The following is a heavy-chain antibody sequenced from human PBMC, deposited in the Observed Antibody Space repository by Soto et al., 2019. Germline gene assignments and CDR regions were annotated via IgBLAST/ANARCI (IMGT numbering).Heavy chain of an antibody. CDR2: IKEDGSEK. Sequence: PGGSLRLSCAASGFTLNSYWMTWVRQAPGKGLEWVANIKEDGSEKYYVDSVKGRFTISRDNAKNLLYLQMDSLRAEDTAAYFCARARENIVVVPAAIRAFDDYYYYYGLDVWGQGTTVTVSS. CDR1: GFTLNSYW. D-gene: IGHD2-2*02. CDR3: ARARENIVVVPAAIRAFDDYYYYYGLDV. V-gene: IGHV3-7*03. J-gene: IGHJ6*02.